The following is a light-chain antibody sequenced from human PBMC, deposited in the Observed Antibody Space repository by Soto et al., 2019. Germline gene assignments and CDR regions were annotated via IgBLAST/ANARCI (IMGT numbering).Light chain of an antibody. J-gene: IGKJ4*01. Sequence: EIVMTQSPATLSVSPGERATLSCRASQSVSSNLAWYQQTPGQAPRVLIYGASTRATGIPARFSGSGSGTEFTLTISSLQSEDFAVYYCQQYNNSPCFGGGTKVEIK. CDR2: GAS. CDR3: QQYNNSPC. V-gene: IGKV3-15*01. CDR1: QSVSSN.